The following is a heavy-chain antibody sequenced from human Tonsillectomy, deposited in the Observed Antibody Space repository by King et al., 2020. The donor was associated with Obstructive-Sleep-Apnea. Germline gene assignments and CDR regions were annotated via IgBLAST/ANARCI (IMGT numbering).Heavy chain of an antibody. V-gene: IGHV3-23*04. CDR1: GFTFSSYA. D-gene: IGHD6-19*01. Sequence: VQLVESGGGLVQPGGSLRLSCAASGFTFSSYAMSWVRQAPGKGLEWGSAISVSGGSTYYADSVKGRFTISRDNSKNTLYLQMNSLRAEDTAVYYCAKDLGQWLANNYFDYWGQGTLVTVSS. CDR2: ISVSGGST. J-gene: IGHJ4*02. CDR3: AKDLGQWLANNYFDY.